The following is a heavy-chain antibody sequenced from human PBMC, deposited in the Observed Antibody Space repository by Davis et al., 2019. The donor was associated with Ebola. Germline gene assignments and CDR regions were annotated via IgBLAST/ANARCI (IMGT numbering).Heavy chain of an antibody. Sequence: GGSLRLSCAASGFTFSSSGMHCVRLAPGQVLEWVAVISYEGSNKYYADSVKGRFTISRDNSKNTLYLQMNSLRAEDTAVYYCAKGCVTIFGVAPDYYGMDVWGKGTTVTVSS. V-gene: IGHV3-30*18. CDR3: AKGCVTIFGVAPDYYGMDV. CDR1: GFTFSSSG. CDR2: ISYEGSNK. D-gene: IGHD3-3*01. J-gene: IGHJ6*04.